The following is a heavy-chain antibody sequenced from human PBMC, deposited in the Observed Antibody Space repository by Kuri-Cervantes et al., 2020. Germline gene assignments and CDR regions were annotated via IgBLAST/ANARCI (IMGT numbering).Heavy chain of an antibody. CDR3: VRQSVGTMMNY. CDR1: GGSFRGYY. D-gene: IGHD1-7*01. CDR2: INHSGST. J-gene: IGHJ4*02. Sequence: SETLSLTCAVYGGSFRGYYWSWIRQPPGKGLEWIGEINHSGSTNYSPSLKSRITMSVDTSKNQFYLKLSSVIAADTAVYYCVRQSVGTMMNYWGQGALVTVSS. V-gene: IGHV4-34*10.